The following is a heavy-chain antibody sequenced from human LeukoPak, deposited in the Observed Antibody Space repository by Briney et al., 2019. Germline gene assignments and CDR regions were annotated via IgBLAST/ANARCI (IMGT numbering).Heavy chain of an antibody. CDR2: IRYDGTNK. Sequence: GGSLRLSCAASGFIFNTYDMHWVRQAPGKGLEWVAFIRYDGTNKYYADSVKGRFTISRDNSKDTLYLQMNSLRAEDTALYYCANSQVVEGYWGQGTLVTVSS. CDR1: GFIFNTYD. D-gene: IGHD2-15*01. J-gene: IGHJ4*02. V-gene: IGHV3-30*02. CDR3: ANSQVVEGY.